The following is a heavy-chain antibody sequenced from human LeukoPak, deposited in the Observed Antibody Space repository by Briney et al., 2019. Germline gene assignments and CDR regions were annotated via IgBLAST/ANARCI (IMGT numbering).Heavy chain of an antibody. J-gene: IGHJ4*02. CDR1: GGSISSGGYY. CDR3: ARDSSAYNNLDY. Sequence: SETLSLTCSVSGGSISSGGYYWSWIRQHPGRGLEWIGYIHYSGSTFNNPSLKSRVTISVDTSKNQFSLRLSSVTAADTAVYYCARDSSAYNNLDYWGQGTLFTVSS. V-gene: IGHV4-31*03. CDR2: IHYSGST. D-gene: IGHD3-22*01.